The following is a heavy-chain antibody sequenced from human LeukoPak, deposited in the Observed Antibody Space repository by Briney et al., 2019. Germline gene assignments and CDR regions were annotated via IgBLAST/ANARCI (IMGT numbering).Heavy chain of an antibody. J-gene: IGHJ6*03. Sequence: GGSLRLSCAASGFTFSSYAMSWVRQAPGKGLEWVSAISGSGGSTYYADSVKGRFTISRDNSKNTLYLQMNSLRAEDTAVYYCAKAGIVGTNCYYMDVWGKGTTVTVSS. CDR3: AKAGIVGTNCYYMDV. CDR2: ISGSGGST. CDR1: GFTFSSYA. D-gene: IGHD1-26*01. V-gene: IGHV3-23*01.